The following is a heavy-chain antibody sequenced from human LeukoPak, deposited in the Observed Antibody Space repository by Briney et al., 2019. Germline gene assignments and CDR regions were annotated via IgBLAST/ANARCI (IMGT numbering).Heavy chain of an antibody. Sequence: ASVKVSCKASGYTFPTYSMNWVRQPPGQGLEWMGWINTKTGNATYAQGFTGRFVFSLDTSVSTAYLQISSLKAEDTAVHYCARDHLWFGEPMCLHDYWGQGTLVTASS. CDR2: INTKTGNA. CDR3: ARDHLWFGEPMCLHDY. V-gene: IGHV7-4-1*02. CDR1: GYTFPTYS. D-gene: IGHD3-10*01. J-gene: IGHJ4*02.